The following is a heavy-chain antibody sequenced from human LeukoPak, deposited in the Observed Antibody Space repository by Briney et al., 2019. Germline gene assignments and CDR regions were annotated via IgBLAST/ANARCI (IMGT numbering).Heavy chain of an antibody. CDR2: ISSSSSYI. D-gene: IGHD2-15*01. CDR3: ASCSGGMLCMVGDAFDI. Sequence: GGSLRLSCAASGFTFSSYSMNWVRQAPGKGLEWVSSISSSSSYIYYADSVKGRFTISRDNAKNSLYLQMNSLRAEDTAVYYCASCSGGMLCMVGDAFDIWGQGTIVPVSS. J-gene: IGHJ3*02. V-gene: IGHV3-21*01. CDR1: GFTFSSYS.